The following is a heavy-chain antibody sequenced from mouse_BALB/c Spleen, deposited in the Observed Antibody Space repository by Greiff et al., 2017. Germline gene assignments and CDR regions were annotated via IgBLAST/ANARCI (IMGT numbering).Heavy chain of an antibody. CDR3: ASGDYDWFAY. D-gene: IGHD2-4*01. Sequence: VQLKESGPGLVKPSQSLSLTCTVTGYSITSDYAWNWIRQFPGNKLEWMGYISYSGSTSYNPSLKSRISITRDTSKNQFFLQLNSVTTEDTATYYCASGDYDWFAYWGQGTLVTVSA. J-gene: IGHJ3*01. CDR1: GYSITSDYA. CDR2: ISYSGST. V-gene: IGHV3-2*02.